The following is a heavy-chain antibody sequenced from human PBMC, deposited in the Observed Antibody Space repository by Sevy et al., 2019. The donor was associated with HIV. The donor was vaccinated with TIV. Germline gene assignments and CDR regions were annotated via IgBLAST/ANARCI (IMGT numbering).Heavy chain of an antibody. V-gene: IGHV3-23*01. CDR3: AREGCTKPHDY. CDR1: GFTFSKYS. D-gene: IGHD2-8*01. Sequence: GGSLRLSCAASGFTFSKYSMSWVRQPPGKGLEWVSTLSFGCGEINHADSVKGRFTISRENSKGSGYLQMNNLGPEETAVYYCAREGCTKPHDYWGQGTLVTVSS. J-gene: IGHJ4*02. CDR2: LSFGCGEI.